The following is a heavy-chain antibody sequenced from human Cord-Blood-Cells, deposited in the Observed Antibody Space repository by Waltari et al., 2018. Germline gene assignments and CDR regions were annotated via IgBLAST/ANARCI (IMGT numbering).Heavy chain of an antibody. V-gene: IGHV4-30-2*01. Sequence: QLQLQESGSGLVKPSQTLSLTCAVSGGSISSGGYSWSWIRQPPGKGLEWIGYIYHSGSTYYNPSLKSRVTISVDMSKNQFSLKLSSVTAADTAVYYCAREILRFLEWFGWFDPWGQGTLVTVSS. J-gene: IGHJ5*02. D-gene: IGHD3-3*01. CDR2: IYHSGST. CDR1: GGSISSGGYS. CDR3: AREILRFLEWFGWFDP.